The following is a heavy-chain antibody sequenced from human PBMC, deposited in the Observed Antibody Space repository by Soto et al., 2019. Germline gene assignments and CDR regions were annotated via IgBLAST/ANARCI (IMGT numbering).Heavy chain of an antibody. CDR3: AKNGQPPYYYYGLDV. CDR2: ISGYNGDT. V-gene: IGHV1-18*01. Sequence: QGQLVQSGAEVKKPGASVKVSCKASGYTFTRYGISWVRQAPGQGLEWMGWISGYNGDTKYAQKFQGRVTMTIDTSTTTASMELRSLTSDDTAVYYCAKNGQPPYYYYGLDVWGQGTTGTVSS. J-gene: IGHJ6*02. CDR1: GYTFTRYG. D-gene: IGHD2-8*01.